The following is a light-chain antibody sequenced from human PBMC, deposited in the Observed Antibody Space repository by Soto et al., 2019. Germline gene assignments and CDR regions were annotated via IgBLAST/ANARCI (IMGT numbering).Light chain of an antibody. CDR2: EVS. Sequence: QSALTQPPSASGSPGQSVTISCIGTSSDVGGYNYVSWYQQHPGKAPKLMIYEVSKRPSGVPDRFSGSKSGNTASLTVSGLQAEDEADYYCSSYAGSNNLYVFGTGTKLTVL. J-gene: IGLJ1*01. V-gene: IGLV2-8*01. CDR3: SSYAGSNNLYV. CDR1: SSDVGGYNY.